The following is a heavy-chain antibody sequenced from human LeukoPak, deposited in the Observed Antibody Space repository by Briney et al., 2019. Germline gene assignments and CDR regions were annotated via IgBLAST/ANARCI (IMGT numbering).Heavy chain of an antibody. V-gene: IGHV4-34*01. CDR2: INHSGST. CDR1: GGSFSGYY. CDR3: ARDYYDILTGCTWFDP. J-gene: IGHJ5*02. D-gene: IGHD3-9*01. Sequence: SETLSLTCAVYGGSFSGYYWSWIRQPPGKGLEWIGEINHSGSTNYNPSLKSRVTISVDTSKNQFSLKLSSVTAADTAVYYCARDYYDILTGCTWFDPWGQGTLVTVSS.